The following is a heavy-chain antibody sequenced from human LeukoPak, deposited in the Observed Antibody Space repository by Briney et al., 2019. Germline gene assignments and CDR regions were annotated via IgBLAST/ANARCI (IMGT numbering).Heavy chain of an antibody. V-gene: IGHV3-23*01. CDR1: GGSISSSSYY. Sequence: ETLSLTCTVSGGSISSSSYYWGWIRQPPGKGLEWVSAISGSGGSTYYADSVKGRFTISRDNSKNTLYLQMNSLRAEDTAVYYCAKEAAIRGGWWELDYWGQGTLVTVSS. CDR3: AKEAAIRGGWWELDY. J-gene: IGHJ4*02. CDR2: ISGSGGST. D-gene: IGHD1-26*01.